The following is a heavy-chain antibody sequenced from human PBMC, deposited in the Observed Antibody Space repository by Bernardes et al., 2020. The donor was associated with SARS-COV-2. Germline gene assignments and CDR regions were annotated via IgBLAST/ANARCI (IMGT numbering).Heavy chain of an antibody. CDR1: RLTFSSYG. CDR2: IWYDGSNK. J-gene: IGHJ6*02. CDR3: ARDVAGKSQYGMDV. Sequence: GGSLRLACAEYRLTFSSYGMHWVRQAAGKGLEWVAVIWYDGSNKYYADSVKGRFTISRDNSKNTLYLQMNSLRAEDTAVYYCARDVAGKSQYGMDVWGQGTTVTVSS. V-gene: IGHV3-33*01.